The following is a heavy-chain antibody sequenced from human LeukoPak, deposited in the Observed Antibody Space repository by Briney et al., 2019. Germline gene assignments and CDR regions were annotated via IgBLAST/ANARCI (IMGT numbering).Heavy chain of an antibody. CDR3: ARHPSDRLVGATVFDY. Sequence: SETLSLTCTVSGASITTYYWSWIRQPPGKGLEWIAYIFYSGTTSYNPSLKSRVTMSVDTSKKQISLRLSSVTAADAAVYYCARHPSDRLVGATVFDYWGQGTLVTVSS. CDR1: GASITTYY. D-gene: IGHD1-26*01. CDR2: IFYSGTT. J-gene: IGHJ4*02. V-gene: IGHV4-59*01.